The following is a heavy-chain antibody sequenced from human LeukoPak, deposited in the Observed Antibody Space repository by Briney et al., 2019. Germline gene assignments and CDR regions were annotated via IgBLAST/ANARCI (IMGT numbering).Heavy chain of an antibody. CDR2: IYYSGST. Sequence: SETLSLTCTVSGGSISSGDYYWSWIRQPPGKGLERIAYIYYSGSTYYNPSLKSRVTISVDTSKNQFSLKLSSVTAADTAVYYCARAIYCSGGSCYLGKYYYYYMDVWGKGTTVTVSS. V-gene: IGHV4-30-4*08. D-gene: IGHD2-15*01. J-gene: IGHJ6*03. CDR1: GGSISSGDYY. CDR3: ARAIYCSGGSCYLGKYYYYYMDV.